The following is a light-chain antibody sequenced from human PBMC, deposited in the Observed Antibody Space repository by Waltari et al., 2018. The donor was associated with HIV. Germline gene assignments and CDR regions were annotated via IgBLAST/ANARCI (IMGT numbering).Light chain of an antibody. CDR2: QDS. CDR1: KLGEKY. V-gene: IGLV3-1*01. Sequence: SFDLTQPPSVSVSPGQTASITCTGHKLGEKYASWYQQRPGQAPKMIIYQDSRRPSGIPDRFSGSNSGNIATLTISGTQARDEADYYCQAWDSDTLVFGGGTKLTVL. J-gene: IGLJ2*01. CDR3: QAWDSDTLV.